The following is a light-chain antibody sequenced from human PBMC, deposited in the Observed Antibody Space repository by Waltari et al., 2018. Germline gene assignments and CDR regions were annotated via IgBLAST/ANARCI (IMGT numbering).Light chain of an antibody. CDR3: QQSFSMPRT. J-gene: IGKJ1*01. CDR1: QSISSY. V-gene: IGKV1-39*01. CDR2: AAS. Sequence: DIQMTQSPSSLSPSVGDGVTITCRASQSISSYLNWYQQKPGKAPQLLIYAASNLQSGVPSRFSGSGSGTDFTLTISSLQPEDFATYYCQQSFSMPRTFGQGTKVE.